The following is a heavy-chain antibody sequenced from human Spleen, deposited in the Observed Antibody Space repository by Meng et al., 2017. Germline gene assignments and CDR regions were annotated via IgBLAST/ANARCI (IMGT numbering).Heavy chain of an antibody. CDR2: INPNSGDK. CDR1: GYNFTAYY. CDR3: ARDASCGH. V-gene: IGHV1-2*06. J-gene: IGHJ4*02. Sequence: QVRVVQSGGEVKKPGASVKVSCKASGYNFTAYYIHRVRQAPGQGLEWMGRINPNSGDKNYAQKFQGRVTMTRDTSISTAYMELSRLISDDTAVYYCARDASCGHWGQGTLVTVSS. D-gene: IGHD2-21*01.